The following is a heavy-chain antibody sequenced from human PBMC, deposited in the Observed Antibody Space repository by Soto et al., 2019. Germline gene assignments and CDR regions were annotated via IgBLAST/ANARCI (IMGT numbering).Heavy chain of an antibody. CDR1: GYTLTSYA. V-gene: IGHV1-3*01. D-gene: IGHD6-19*01. CDR2: INAGNGNS. Sequence: ASVKVSCKASGYTLTSYAMHWVRQAPGQRLEWMGWINAGNGNSKYSQKFQGRGTITRDTSASTAYMELSSLRSEDTAVYYCARSPEPYSSGWYSPYFQHWGQGTLVTVSS. CDR3: ARSPEPYSSGWYSPYFQH. J-gene: IGHJ1*01.